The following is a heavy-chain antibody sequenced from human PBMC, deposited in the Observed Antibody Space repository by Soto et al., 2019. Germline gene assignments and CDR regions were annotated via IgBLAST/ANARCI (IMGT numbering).Heavy chain of an antibody. V-gene: IGHV4-59*01. CDR3: ARDKTSGDYYYYGMDV. J-gene: IGHJ6*02. Sequence: SETLSLTCPVSGGSISSYYWSWIRPPPGKGLEWIGYIYYSGSTNYNPSLKSRVTISVDTSKNQFSLKLSSVTAADTAVYYCARDKTSGDYYYYGMDVWGQGTTVTVSS. D-gene: IGHD1-7*01. CDR1: GGSISSYY. CDR2: IYYSGST.